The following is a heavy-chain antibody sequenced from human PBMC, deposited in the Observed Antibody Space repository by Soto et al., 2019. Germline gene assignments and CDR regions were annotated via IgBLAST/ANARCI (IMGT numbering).Heavy chain of an antibody. Sequence: SETLSLTCTVSGGSVSSGGYYWSWIRQPPGKGLEWIGYTHYSGSTDYNPSLKSRVTISVDTSKNQSSLKLSSVTAADTAVYYCARVDVRVSARRYFDYWGQGTLVTVS. J-gene: IGHJ4*02. V-gene: IGHV4-61*08. D-gene: IGHD6-6*01. CDR1: GGSVSSGGYY. CDR2: THYSGST. CDR3: ARVDVRVSARRYFDY.